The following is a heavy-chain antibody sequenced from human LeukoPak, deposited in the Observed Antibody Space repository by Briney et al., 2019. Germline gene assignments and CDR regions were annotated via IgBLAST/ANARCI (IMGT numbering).Heavy chain of an antibody. V-gene: IGHV3-48*01. CDR1: GFTFSSYS. D-gene: IGHD6-13*01. CDR2: ISSSNTI. CDR3: AREPPYSSSWTVFDS. Sequence: GGSLRLSCAASGFTFSSYSMNWVRQAPGKGLEWVSYISSSNTIYYADSVKGRFTIFRDNAKNSLYLQMDSLRAEDTAVYYCAREPPYSSSWTVFDSWGQGTLVTVSS. J-gene: IGHJ4*02.